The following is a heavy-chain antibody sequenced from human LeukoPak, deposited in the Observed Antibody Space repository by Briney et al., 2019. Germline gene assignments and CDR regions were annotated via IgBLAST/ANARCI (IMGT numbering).Heavy chain of an antibody. CDR2: INPNSGGT. Sequence: GASVKVSCKASGYTFTGYYMHWVRQAPGQGLEWMVRINPNSGGTNYAQKFQGRVTMTRDTSISTAYMELSRLRSDDTAVYYCARDSITIFGVVIDCFDYWGQGTLVTVSS. CDR1: GYTFTGYY. V-gene: IGHV1-2*06. J-gene: IGHJ4*02. D-gene: IGHD3-3*01. CDR3: ARDSITIFGVVIDCFDY.